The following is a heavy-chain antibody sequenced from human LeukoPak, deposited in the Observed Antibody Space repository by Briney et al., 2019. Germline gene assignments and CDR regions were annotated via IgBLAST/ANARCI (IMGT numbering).Heavy chain of an antibody. V-gene: IGHV3-74*01. CDR3: ARVIYSGWEGELSD. CDR2: INSDGSTT. J-gene: IGHJ4*02. D-gene: IGHD6-19*01. Sequence: GGSLRLSCAASGFTFSSYWMHWVRQAPWKGLVWVSRINSDGSTTSYADSVMGRFTISRDNAKNTLYLQMNSLRAEDTAVYYCARVIYSGWEGELSDWGQGTLGTVSS. CDR1: GFTFSSYW.